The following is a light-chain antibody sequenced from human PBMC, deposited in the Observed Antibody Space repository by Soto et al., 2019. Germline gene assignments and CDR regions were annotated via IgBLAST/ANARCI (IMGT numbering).Light chain of an antibody. CDR1: QSISNY. J-gene: IGKJ2*01. CDR3: QQCYSISYT. CDR2: AAS. V-gene: IGKV1-39*01. Sequence: DIQMTQSPSSLSASVGDRVTITCRASQSISNYLNWYQQKPGKAPKHLIYAASSLQSGVPSRFSGSGSGTDFTLTISSLQPEDFATYYCQQCYSISYTFGQGTKLEIK.